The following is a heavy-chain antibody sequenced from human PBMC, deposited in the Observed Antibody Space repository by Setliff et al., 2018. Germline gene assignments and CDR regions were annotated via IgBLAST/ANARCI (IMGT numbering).Heavy chain of an antibody. Sequence: GGSLRLSCAASGLTFRTYAMSWVRQAPGKGLEWLAVISYDGINKYYADSVKGQFTISRDNSKNTLYLQMNSLRAEDTAVYYCAKDFRDLGYSDYWGQGTLVTVSS. CDR2: ISYDGINK. CDR1: GLTFRTYA. V-gene: IGHV3-30*07. CDR3: AKDFRDLGYSDY. J-gene: IGHJ4*02.